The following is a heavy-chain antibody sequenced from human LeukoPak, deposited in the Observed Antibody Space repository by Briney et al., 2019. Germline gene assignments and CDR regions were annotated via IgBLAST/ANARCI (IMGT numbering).Heavy chain of an antibody. V-gene: IGHV3-30-3*01. CDR1: GFTFSSYA. J-gene: IGHJ4*02. Sequence: HPGGSLRLSCAASGFTFSSYAMHWVRQAPGKGLEWVAVISYDGSNKYYADSVKGRFTISRDNSKNTLYLQMNSLRAEDTAVYYCARESDTAMVTFDYWGQGTLVTVSS. CDR2: ISYDGSNK. CDR3: ARESDTAMVTFDY. D-gene: IGHD5-18*01.